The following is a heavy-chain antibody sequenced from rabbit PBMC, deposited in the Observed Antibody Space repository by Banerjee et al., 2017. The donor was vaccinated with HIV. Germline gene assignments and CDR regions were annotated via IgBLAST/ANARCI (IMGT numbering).Heavy chain of an antibody. D-gene: IGHD2-1*01. V-gene: IGHV1S40*01. CDR2: IYAGGSGST. CDR3: ARGYDYDDSGNWDGFDP. Sequence: QSLEESGGDLVTPGASLTLTCTASGFSFSSSYWICWVRQAPGKGLERSGCIYAGGSGSTYYASWAKGRFTISKTSSTTVTLQMTRLTAADTATYFCARGYDYDDSGNWDGFDPWGQGTLVTVS. CDR1: GFSFSSSYW. J-gene: IGHJ2*01.